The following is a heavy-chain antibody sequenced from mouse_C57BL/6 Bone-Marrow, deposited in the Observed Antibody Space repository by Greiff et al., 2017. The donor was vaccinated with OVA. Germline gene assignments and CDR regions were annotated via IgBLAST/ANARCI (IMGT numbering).Heavy chain of an antibody. CDR2: ISYDGSN. V-gene: IGHV3-6*01. CDR1: GYSITSGYY. CDR3: ARSLTTVGYFDV. Sequence: VQLQQSGPGLVKPSQSLSLTCSVTGYSITSGYYWNWIRQFPGNKLEWMGYISYDGSNNYNPSLKNRISITRDTSKNQFFLKLNSVTTEDTATYYCARSLTTVGYFDVWGTGTTVTVSS. J-gene: IGHJ1*03. D-gene: IGHD1-1*01.